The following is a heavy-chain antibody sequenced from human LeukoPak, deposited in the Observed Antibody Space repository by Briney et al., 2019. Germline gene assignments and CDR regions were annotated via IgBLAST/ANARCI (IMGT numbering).Heavy chain of an antibody. CDR3: ARDSVGRYFWSGYYTEAKLLDY. D-gene: IGHD3-3*01. V-gene: IGHV1-46*03. CDR1: GYTFTSYY. CDR2: INPSGGST. J-gene: IGHJ4*02. Sequence: ASVKVSCKASGYTFTSYYMHWVRQAPGQGLEWMGIINPSGGSTSYAQKFQGRVTMTRDTSTSTVYMELSSLRSEDTAVYYCARDSVGRYFWSGYYTEAKLLDYWGQGTLVTVSS.